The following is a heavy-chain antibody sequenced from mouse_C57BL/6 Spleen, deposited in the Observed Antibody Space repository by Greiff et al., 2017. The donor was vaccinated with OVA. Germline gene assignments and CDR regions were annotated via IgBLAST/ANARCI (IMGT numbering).Heavy chain of an antibody. J-gene: IGHJ2*01. CDR2: IRSKSNNYAT. CDR1: GFSFNTYA. CDR3: VIQEYNLYYVDY. V-gene: IGHV10-1*01. Sequence: DVKLQESGGGLVQPKGSLKLSCAASGFSFNTYAMNWVRQAPGKGLEWVARIRSKSNNYATYYAVSGKDRFTISKDDPESMLYLQMNNLKTENTAMYYCVIQEYNLYYVDYRGQGTTLTVSS. D-gene: IGHD5-1*01.